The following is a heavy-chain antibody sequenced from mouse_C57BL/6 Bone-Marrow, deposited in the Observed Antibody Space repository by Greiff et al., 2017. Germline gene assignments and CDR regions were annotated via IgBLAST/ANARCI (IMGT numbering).Heavy chain of an antibody. CDR3: TTYAVVAPFAY. CDR1: GFNIKDDY. J-gene: IGHJ3*01. V-gene: IGHV14-4*01. CDR2: IDPENGDT. D-gene: IGHD1-1*01. Sequence: VQLQQSGAELVRPGASVKLSCTASGFNIKDDYMHWVKQRPEQGLEWIGWIDPENGDTEYASKFQGKATITADTSSNTAYLQLSSLTSEDTAVYYCTTYAVVAPFAYWGQGTLVTVSA.